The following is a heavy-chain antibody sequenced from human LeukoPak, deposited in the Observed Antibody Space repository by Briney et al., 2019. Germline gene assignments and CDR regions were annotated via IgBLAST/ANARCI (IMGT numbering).Heavy chain of an antibody. Sequence: ASVKVSCKASGYTFTSYDMHWVRQAPGQGLEWMGIINPSGDSTSYAQKFQGRVTMTRDTSTSTVYMELSSLRSEDTAVYYCARESPHTFYFDYWGQGTLVTVSS. D-gene: IGHD3-16*01. J-gene: IGHJ4*02. V-gene: IGHV1-46*01. CDR2: INPSGDST. CDR1: GYTFTSYD. CDR3: ARESPHTFYFDY.